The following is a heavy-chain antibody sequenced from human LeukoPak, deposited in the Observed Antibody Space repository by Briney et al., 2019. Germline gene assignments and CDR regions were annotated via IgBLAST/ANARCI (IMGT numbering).Heavy chain of an antibody. CDR3: ARGAADTAMVLGVFDY. CDR1: GGTFSSYA. V-gene: IGHV1-69*04. CDR2: IIPILGIA. J-gene: IGHJ4*02. D-gene: IGHD5-18*01. Sequence: GASVKVSCKASGGTFSSYAISWVRQAPGQGLEWMGRIIPILGIANYAQKFQGRVTITADKSTSTAYMELSSLRSEDTAVYYCARGAADTAMVLGVFDYWGQGTLVTVSS.